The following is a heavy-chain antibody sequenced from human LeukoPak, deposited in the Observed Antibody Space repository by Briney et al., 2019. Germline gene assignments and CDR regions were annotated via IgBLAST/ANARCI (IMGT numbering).Heavy chain of an antibody. CDR2: MNPNSGNT. D-gene: IGHD6-13*01. CDR3: ARGTARGLWYSSSWDASYFDY. Sequence: GASVKVSCKASGYTFTSYDINWVRQATGQGLEWMGWMNPNSGNTGYAQKFQGRVTITRNTSISTAYMELSSLRSEDTAVYYCARGTARGLWYSSSWDASYFDYWGQGTLVTVSS. CDR1: GYTFTSYD. V-gene: IGHV1-8*01. J-gene: IGHJ4*02.